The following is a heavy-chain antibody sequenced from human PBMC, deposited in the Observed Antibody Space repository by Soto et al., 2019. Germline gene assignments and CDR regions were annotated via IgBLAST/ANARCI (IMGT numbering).Heavy chain of an antibody. CDR3: ASGLRQYYDY. J-gene: IGHJ4*02. CDR1: GFTFSSYA. Sequence: EVQLLESGGDLIQPGGSLRLSCAASGFTFSSYAMAWVRQAPGKGLEWVSAISGSGGSTYYADSVKGRFTISRDNSKNTLYLQMNSLRAEDTAVYYCASGLRQYYDYWGQGTLVTVSS. CDR2: ISGSGGST. D-gene: IGHD6-25*01. V-gene: IGHV3-23*01.